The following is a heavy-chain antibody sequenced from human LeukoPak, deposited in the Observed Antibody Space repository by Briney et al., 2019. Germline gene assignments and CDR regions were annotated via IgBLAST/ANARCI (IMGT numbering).Heavy chain of an antibody. J-gene: IGHJ4*02. Sequence: SETLSLTCTVSGVSISSYYWSWIRQPPGKGLEWIGYISDSGSTNYNPSLKSRVTISVDTSKNQFSLRLSSVTAADTAVYYCARDRFPAYWGQGTLVTVSS. D-gene: IGHD2-21*01. CDR3: ARDRFPAY. V-gene: IGHV4-59*01. CDR1: GVSISSYY. CDR2: ISDSGST.